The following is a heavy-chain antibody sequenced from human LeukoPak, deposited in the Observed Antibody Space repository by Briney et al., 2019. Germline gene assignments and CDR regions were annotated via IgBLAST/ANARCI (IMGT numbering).Heavy chain of an antibody. CDR2: INTDGSGT. Sequence: PGGSLRLSCAASGFTFTSYWMHWVRQAPWKELVRVSRINTDGSGTTYADSVKGRFTISRDNAKNTLSLQMNSLRAEDTAVYYCAKDVTVAGTYFDHWGQGTLVTVSS. CDR1: GFTFTSYW. CDR3: AKDVTVAGTYFDH. V-gene: IGHV3-74*03. J-gene: IGHJ4*02. D-gene: IGHD6-19*01.